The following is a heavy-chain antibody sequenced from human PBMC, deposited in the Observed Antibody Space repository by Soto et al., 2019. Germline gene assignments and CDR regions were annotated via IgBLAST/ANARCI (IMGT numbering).Heavy chain of an antibody. CDR3: ARDFIFFDSSGYPSNYFDY. D-gene: IGHD3-22*01. Sequence: PGGSLRLSSAASGGTFRSYGMHWVRQAPGKGLERVAVIWYDGSNKYYADSVKGRFTISRDNSKNTLYLQMNSLRAEDTAVYYCARDFIFFDSSGYPSNYFDYWGQGTLVTVSS. CDR1: GGTFRSYG. J-gene: IGHJ4*02. V-gene: IGHV3-33*01. CDR2: IWYDGSNK.